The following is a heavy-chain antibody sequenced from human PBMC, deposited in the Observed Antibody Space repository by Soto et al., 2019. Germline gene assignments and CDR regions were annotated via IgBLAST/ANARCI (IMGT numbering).Heavy chain of an antibody. Sequence: SETLSLTCAVSGVSISSGNWWTWVRQSPQRGLEYIGEIFHDGTANYYPSFERRVAISVDTSKNQFSLKLTSVTAADTAIYFCARLVYDTRLNYMYFDSWGQGTLVTVSS. D-gene: IGHD3-10*01. CDR1: GVSISSGNW. CDR2: IFHDGTA. CDR3: ARLVYDTRLNYMYFDS. V-gene: IGHV4-4*02. J-gene: IGHJ4*02.